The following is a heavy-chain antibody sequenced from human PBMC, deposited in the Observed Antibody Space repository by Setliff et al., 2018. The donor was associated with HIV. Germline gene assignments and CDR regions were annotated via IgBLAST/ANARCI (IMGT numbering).Heavy chain of an antibody. CDR3: ATRMGHSGSYHVDF. J-gene: IGHJ4*02. Sequence: PGGSLRLSCAASGFTFSSYSMNWVRQAPGKGLEWVSSISSSSSYIYYADSVKGRFTISRDNAKNSLFLQMSHLRAEDTALYYCATRMGHSGSYHVDFGGQGTLVTVSS. V-gene: IGHV3-21*04. D-gene: IGHD1-26*01. CDR1: GFTFSSYS. CDR2: ISSSSSYI.